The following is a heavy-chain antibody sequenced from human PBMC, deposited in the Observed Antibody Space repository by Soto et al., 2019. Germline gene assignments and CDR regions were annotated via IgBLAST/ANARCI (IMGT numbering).Heavy chain of an antibody. Sequence: EVQLVESGGGLVQPGRSLRLSCAASGFTFDDYAMHWVRQAPGKGLEWVSGISWNSGSIGYEDSVKGRFTISRDNAKNSLYLQMNSLRAEDTALYYCAKDIRRWELLNDAFDIWGQGTMVTVSS. CDR3: AKDIRRWELLNDAFDI. V-gene: IGHV3-9*01. CDR1: GFTFDDYA. D-gene: IGHD1-26*01. J-gene: IGHJ3*02. CDR2: ISWNSGSI.